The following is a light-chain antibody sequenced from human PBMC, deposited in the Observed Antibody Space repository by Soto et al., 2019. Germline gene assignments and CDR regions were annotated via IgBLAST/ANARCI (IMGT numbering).Light chain of an antibody. J-gene: IGKJ2*01. CDR2: DAS. CDR1: QSVSSY. V-gene: IGKV3-11*01. CDR3: MQALQTPPT. Sequence: EIVLTQSPATLSLSPGERATLSCRASQSVSSYLAWYQQKPGQAPRLLIYDASNRATGIPARFSGSGSGTDFTLKISRVEAEDVGVYYCMQALQTPPTFGQGTKLEIK.